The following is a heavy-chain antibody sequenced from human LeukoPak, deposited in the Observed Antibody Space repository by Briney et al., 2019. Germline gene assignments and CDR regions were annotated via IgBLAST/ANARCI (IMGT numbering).Heavy chain of an antibody. Sequence: GASVTVSFTSSVYTFTIYGISWVRQAPGQGLEWMGCISAYNGNTTYAQKLQGRVTMTTDTSTSTAYMELRSLRSDDTAVYYCARGAGPFDPWGQGTLVTVSS. CDR2: ISAYNGNT. CDR1: VYTFTIYG. V-gene: IGHV1-18*01. J-gene: IGHJ5*02. CDR3: ARGAGPFDP. D-gene: IGHD1-1*01.